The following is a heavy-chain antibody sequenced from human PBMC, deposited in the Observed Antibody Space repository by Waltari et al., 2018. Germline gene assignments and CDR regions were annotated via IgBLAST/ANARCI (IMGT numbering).Heavy chain of an antibody. V-gene: IGHV4-39*02. Sequence: QLQVQASGPGLVKPSETLSLTCTVSGDSITATNYYWGWVRQSPGKGLESIGSISYTGNTCYNPSLGSRVTLSVDWSKKLHFPLMLCPTTGAAAVVYCCASWNGLAATRWFDPWGQGTLVTVSS. D-gene: IGHD1-1*01. CDR3: ASWNGLAATRWFDP. CDR2: ISYTGNT. J-gene: IGHJ5*02. CDR1: GDSITATNYY.